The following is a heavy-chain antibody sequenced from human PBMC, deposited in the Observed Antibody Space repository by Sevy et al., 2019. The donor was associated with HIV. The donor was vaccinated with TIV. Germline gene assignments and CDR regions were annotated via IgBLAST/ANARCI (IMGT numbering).Heavy chain of an antibody. Sequence: ASVKVSCKVSGKTLSQLSMHWVRQAPGKGLEWLGTFDPEDGETRYAQKLQGRVTMTEDTSTDTAHMELRSLRSEDTALYYCATTKDYYESSGSPFDYWGQGTLVTVSS. D-gene: IGHD3-22*01. CDR2: FDPEDGET. CDR3: ATTKDYYESSGSPFDY. V-gene: IGHV1-24*01. CDR1: GKTLSQLS. J-gene: IGHJ4*02.